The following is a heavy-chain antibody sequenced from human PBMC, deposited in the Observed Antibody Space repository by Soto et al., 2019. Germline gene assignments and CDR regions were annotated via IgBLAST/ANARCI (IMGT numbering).Heavy chain of an antibody. CDR2: ISAYNGNT. CDR3: ASSTSGWHVGGYFDF. D-gene: IGHD6-19*01. CDR1: GDIFSSLG. J-gene: IGHJ4*02. Sequence: QVQLVQSGPEVKKPGASVKVSCKASGDIFSSLGFSWVRQAPGQGLEWMGWISAYNGNTNYAQNLQGRVTMTTDTFTRTVNMELRSLRSDDTAVYFCASSTSGWHVGGYFDFWGQGTLVTVSS. V-gene: IGHV1-18*01.